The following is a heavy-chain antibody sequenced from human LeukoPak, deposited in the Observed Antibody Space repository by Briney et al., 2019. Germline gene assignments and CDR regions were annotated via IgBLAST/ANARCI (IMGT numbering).Heavy chain of an antibody. CDR3: ARDRVLLWFGELFD. CDR1: GYTFTNYY. J-gene: IGHJ4*02. CDR2: INPNTGGT. D-gene: IGHD3-10*01. Sequence: ASVKVSCKASGYTFTNYYVHWVRQAPGQGLEWMGWINPNTGGTSYAQKFQGRVTMTRDTSTSTVYMELSSLRSEDTAVYYCARDRVLLWFGELFDWGQGTLVTVSS. V-gene: IGHV1-46*01.